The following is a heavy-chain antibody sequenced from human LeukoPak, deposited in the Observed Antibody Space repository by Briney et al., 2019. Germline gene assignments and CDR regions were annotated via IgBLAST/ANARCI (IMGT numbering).Heavy chain of an antibody. D-gene: IGHD3-16*02. Sequence: SSETLSLTCTVSGRSISSYYSSWIRPPPGKRLEWIGYIYTSGRTNYNPSLKSRVTISVDTSKNQFSLTLSSVTAADTAVYYCARQYYDYVWGSYRFGLDPWGQGTLVTVSS. CDR1: GRSISSYY. V-gene: IGHV4-4*09. J-gene: IGHJ5*02. CDR3: ARQYYDYVWGSYRFGLDP. CDR2: IYTSGRT.